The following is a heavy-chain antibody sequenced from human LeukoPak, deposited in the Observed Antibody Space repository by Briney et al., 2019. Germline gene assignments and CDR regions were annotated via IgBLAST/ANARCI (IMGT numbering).Heavy chain of an antibody. V-gene: IGHV4-59*01. D-gene: IGHD2-2*02. J-gene: IGHJ5*02. CDR1: GGSISSYY. Sequence: SETLSLTCTVSGGSISSYYWSWIRQPPGKGLEWIGYIYYSGSTNYNPSLKSRVTISVDTSKNQFSLRLSSVTAGDTAVYYCARFVPAAITWFDPWAREPWSPSPQ. CDR3: ARFVPAAITWFDP. CDR2: IYYSGST.